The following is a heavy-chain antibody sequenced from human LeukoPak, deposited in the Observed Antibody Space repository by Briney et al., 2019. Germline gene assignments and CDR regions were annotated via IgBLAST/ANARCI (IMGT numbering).Heavy chain of an antibody. J-gene: IGHJ4*02. CDR3: AREGGPTVTARPDYFDH. D-gene: IGHD4-17*01. CDR1: GFTFSIYW. V-gene: IGHV3-7*03. Sequence: GGSLRLSCAASGFTFSIYWMSWVRQAPGKGLEWVANIKQDGSEKYYVDSVEGRFTISRDNAKNSLYLQMNSLRAEDTAVYYCAREGGPTVTARPDYFDHWGQGTLVTVSS. CDR2: IKQDGSEK.